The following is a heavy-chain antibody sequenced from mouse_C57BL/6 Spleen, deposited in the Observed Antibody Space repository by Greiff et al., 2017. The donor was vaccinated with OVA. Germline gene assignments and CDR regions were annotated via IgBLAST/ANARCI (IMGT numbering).Heavy chain of an antibody. D-gene: IGHD3-3*01. J-gene: IGHJ2*01. V-gene: IGHV6-3*01. Sequence: EVKVEESGGGLVQPGGSMKLSCVASGFTFSNYWMNWVRQSPEKGLEWVAQIRLKSDNYATHYAESVKGRFTISRDDSKSSVYLQMSNLRAEDTGIYYCTGAGSYYFDDRGQGTTLTVSS. CDR2: IRLKSDNYAT. CDR3: TGAGSYYFDD. CDR1: GFTFSNYW.